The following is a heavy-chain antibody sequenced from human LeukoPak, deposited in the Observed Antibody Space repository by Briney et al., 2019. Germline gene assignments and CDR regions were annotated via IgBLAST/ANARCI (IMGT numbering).Heavy chain of an antibody. CDR1: GGTFSSYS. CDR2: IIPIFDTA. D-gene: IGHD1-26*01. Sequence: SVKVSCKAAGGTFSSYSISWVRQAPGQGLEWMGGIIPIFDTADYAQKFQGRVTITADESTSTAYMELSSLRSEDTAVFYCARISLGAIWGYYYGMDVWGQGTTVTVSS. CDR3: ARISLGAIWGYYYGMDV. J-gene: IGHJ6*02. V-gene: IGHV1-69*01.